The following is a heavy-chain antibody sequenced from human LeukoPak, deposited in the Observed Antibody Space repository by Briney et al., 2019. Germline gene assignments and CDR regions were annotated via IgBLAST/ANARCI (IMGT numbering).Heavy chain of an antibody. D-gene: IGHD3-3*01. CDR3: ARETRRITMFGVVHYCYYRMDV. J-gene: IGHJ6*02. CDR1: GCTFSSYA. CDR2: IIPIFGIA. V-gene: IGHV1-69*04. Sequence: SVKVSCKASGCTFSSYAISWVRQAPGQGLEWMGRIIPIFGIANYAQKLQGRVTITADKATSTAYMELSSLRSEDTAVYYCARETRRITMFGVVHYCYYRMDVWGQGTTVTVSS.